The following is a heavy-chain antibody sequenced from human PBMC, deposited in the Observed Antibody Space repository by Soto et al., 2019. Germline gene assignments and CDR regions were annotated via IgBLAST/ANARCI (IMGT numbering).Heavy chain of an antibody. CDR2: IYYSGST. D-gene: IGHD6-6*01. CDR1: GGSISSSSYY. Sequence: PSETLSLTCTVSGGSISSSSYYWGWIRQPPGKGLEWIGSIYYSGSTYYNPSLKSRVTISVDTSKNQFSLKLSSVTAADTAVYYCASMKLSSIAARDSLNNWFDPWGQGTLVTVSS. V-gene: IGHV4-39*01. CDR3: ASMKLSSIAARDSLNNWFDP. J-gene: IGHJ5*02.